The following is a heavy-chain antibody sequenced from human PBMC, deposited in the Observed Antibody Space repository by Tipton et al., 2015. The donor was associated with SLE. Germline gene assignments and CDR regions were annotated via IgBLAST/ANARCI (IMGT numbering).Heavy chain of an antibody. J-gene: IGHJ4*02. V-gene: IGHV4-38-2*02. CDR2: IYYSGST. Sequence: TLSLTCTVSGYSISSGYYWGWIRQPPGRGLEWIGSIYYSGSTYYNPSLKSRVTISVDTSENHFSLKLSSVTAVDTAVYYCATDSSGYYYFDYWGQGTLVTVSS. D-gene: IGHD3-22*01. CDR3: ATDSSGYYYFDY. CDR1: GYSISSGYY.